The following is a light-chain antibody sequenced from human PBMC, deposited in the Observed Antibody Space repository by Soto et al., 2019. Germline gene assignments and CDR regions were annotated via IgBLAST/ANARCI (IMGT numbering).Light chain of an antibody. J-gene: IGKJ5*01. Sequence: EIVMTQSPATLSVSPGESATLSCWASQTVSSNLAWYQQKPGQAPRLLIYDASTRATGIPARFSGSGSGTEFTLTISSLQSEDFAIYYCQQYNDWPPITFGQGTRLEIK. CDR2: DAS. CDR1: QTVSSN. V-gene: IGKV3-15*01. CDR3: QQYNDWPPIT.